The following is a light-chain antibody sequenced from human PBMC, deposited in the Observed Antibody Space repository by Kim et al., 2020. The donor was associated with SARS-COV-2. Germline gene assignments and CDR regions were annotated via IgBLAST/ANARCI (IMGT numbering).Light chain of an antibody. J-gene: IGKJ5*01. CDR1: QDISTY. V-gene: IGKV1-33*01. Sequence: GSGGDRVTIPCQASQDISTYLNWYQQKPGKAPTLLIYDASNLETGVPSRFSGSASGTDFTFTITSLQPEDIATYYCQQYDDLPITFGQGTRLEIK. CDR2: DAS. CDR3: QQYDDLPIT.